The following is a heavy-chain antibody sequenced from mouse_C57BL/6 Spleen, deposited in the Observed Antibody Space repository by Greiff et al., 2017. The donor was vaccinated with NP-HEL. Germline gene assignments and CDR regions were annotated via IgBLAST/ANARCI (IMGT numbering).Heavy chain of an antibody. J-gene: IGHJ3*01. CDR1: GYSITSGYY. Sequence: VQLVESGPGLVKPSQSLSLTCSVTGYSITSGYYWNWIRQFPGNKLEWMGYISYDGSNNYNPSLKNRISITRDTSKNQFFLKLNSVTTEDTATYYCARDQGLLLPAWFAYWGQGTLVTVSA. V-gene: IGHV3-6*01. D-gene: IGHD1-1*01. CDR2: ISYDGSN. CDR3: ARDQGLLLPAWFAY.